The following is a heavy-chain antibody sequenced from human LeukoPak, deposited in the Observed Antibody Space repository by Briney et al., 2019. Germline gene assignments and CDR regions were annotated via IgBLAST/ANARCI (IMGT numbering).Heavy chain of an antibody. CDR2: INWYGESR. D-gene: IGHD6-19*01. J-gene: IGHJ4*02. CDR3: ARGLYSSAWF. CDR1: GFTFVEYV. Sequence: GGSLRLSCVGSGFTFVEYVMRWVRQSPGKGLEGVSGINWYGESRGYADSVKGRFTIYRENAKNSLYLQVNSLRAEDTAFYYCARGLYSSAWFWGQGTLVIVSS. V-gene: IGHV3-20*04.